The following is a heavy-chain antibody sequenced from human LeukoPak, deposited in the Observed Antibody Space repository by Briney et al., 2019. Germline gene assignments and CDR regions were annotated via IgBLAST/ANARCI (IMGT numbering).Heavy chain of an antibody. CDR1: GITLSNYG. J-gene: IGHJ4*02. D-gene: IGHD6-19*01. CDR2: ISDSGGST. CDR3: GKTTTGYSSGQKPAWPVDY. Sequence: GGSLRLSCAVSGITLSNYGMSWVRQAPGKGLEWVAGISDSGGSTNYADSAKGRFTISRDNSKNTVYLQINSLRAEDMAVYYCGKTTTGYSSGQKPAWPVDYWGQGTLVTVSS. V-gene: IGHV3-23*01.